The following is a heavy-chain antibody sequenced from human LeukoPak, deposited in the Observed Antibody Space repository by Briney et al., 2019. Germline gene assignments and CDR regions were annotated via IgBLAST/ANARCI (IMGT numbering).Heavy chain of an antibody. D-gene: IGHD3-10*01. Sequence: PGGSLRFSCAASGFTLSRYCMNWVRQAQGKGLEWVSSISSSSGYIYYEDSVKGRFTISKDKVKNSLYLQMNSLRAEDTAVYYCARDILYFGELLGDAFDIWGQGTMVTVSS. CDR1: GFTLSRYC. CDR3: ARDILYFGELLGDAFDI. CDR2: ISSSSGYI. V-gene: IGHV3-21*01. J-gene: IGHJ3*02.